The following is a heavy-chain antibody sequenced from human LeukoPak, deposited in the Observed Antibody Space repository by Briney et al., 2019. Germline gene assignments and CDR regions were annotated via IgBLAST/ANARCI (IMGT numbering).Heavy chain of an antibody. CDR3: AEKDGTL. V-gene: IGHV4-59*01. CDR2: FSHTGST. Sequence: SEALSHTCSLSIGSLRISTGNCVRHPPGKGLEWIGHFSHTGSTSYNPALNSRVTISVDTSKNQFSLNLWSVTAADTAVYYCAEKDGTLWGQGLLVTVAS. J-gene: IGHJ4*02. D-gene: IGHD1/OR15-1a*01. CDR1: IGSLRIST.